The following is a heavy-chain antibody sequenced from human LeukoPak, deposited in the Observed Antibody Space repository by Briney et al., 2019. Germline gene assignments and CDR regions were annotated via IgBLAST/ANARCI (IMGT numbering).Heavy chain of an antibody. CDR2: IIPIFGTA. Sequence: ASVKVSCKASGGTFSSYAISWVRQAPGQGLEWMGGIIPIFGTANYAQKFQGRVTITADESTSTAYMELSSLRSEDTAVYYCARDITSGYCSSTSCPGDAFDIWGQGTMVTVSS. CDR1: GGTFSSYA. J-gene: IGHJ3*02. V-gene: IGHV1-69*13. CDR3: ARDITSGYCSSTSCPGDAFDI. D-gene: IGHD2-2*01.